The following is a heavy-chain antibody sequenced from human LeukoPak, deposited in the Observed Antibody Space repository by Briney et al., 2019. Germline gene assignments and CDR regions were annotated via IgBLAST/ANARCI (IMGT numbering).Heavy chain of an antibody. V-gene: IGHV1-69*05. CDR3: ARGMYYYGSGSYANYFDY. J-gene: IGHJ4*02. CDR1: GGTFSSYA. Sequence: SVKVSCKASGGTFSSYAISWVRQAPGQGLEWMGRIIPIFGTANYAQKFQGRVTITTDESTSTAYMELSSLRCEDTAVYYCARGMYYYGSGSYANYFDYWGEGTLVTVSS. D-gene: IGHD3-10*01. CDR2: IIPIFGTA.